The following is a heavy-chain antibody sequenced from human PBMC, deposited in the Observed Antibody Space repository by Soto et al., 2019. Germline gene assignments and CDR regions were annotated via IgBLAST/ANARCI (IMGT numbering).Heavy chain of an antibody. CDR3: GTGGYGGNSGWSWFDP. D-gene: IGHD4-17*01. Sequence: GASVKVSCKASGGTFSSYAISWVRQAPGQGLEWMGGIIPIFGTANYAQKFQGRVTITADESTSTAYMELSSLRSEDTAVYYCGTGGYGGNSGWSWFDPWGQGTLVTVSS. V-gene: IGHV1-69*13. J-gene: IGHJ5*02. CDR1: GGTFSSYA. CDR2: IIPIFGTA.